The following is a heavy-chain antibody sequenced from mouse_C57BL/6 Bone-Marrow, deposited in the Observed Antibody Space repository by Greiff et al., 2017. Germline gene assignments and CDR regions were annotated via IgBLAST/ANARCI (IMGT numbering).Heavy chain of an antibody. V-gene: IGHV1-50*01. CDR2: IDPSDSYT. Sequence: QVQLQQPGAELVKPGASVKLSCKASGYTFTSYWMQWVKQRPGQGLEWIGEIDPSDSYTNYNQKFKGKATLTVETSSSTAYMQLSSLTSEDSAVYYCARGTTAFDYWGQGTTLTVSS. D-gene: IGHD1-2*01. J-gene: IGHJ2*01. CDR3: ARGTTAFDY. CDR1: GYTFTSYW.